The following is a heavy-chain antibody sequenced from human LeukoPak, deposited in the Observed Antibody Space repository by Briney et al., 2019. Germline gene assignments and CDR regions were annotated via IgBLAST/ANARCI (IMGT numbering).Heavy chain of an antibody. Sequence: GGSLRLSCAASGFTFSSYSMNWVRQAPGKGLEWVSSISSSSSSYIYYADSVKGPFTISRDNAKNSLYLQMNSLRAEDTAVYYCARARYGRWGDFQILTRLYYSYYYGMDVWGQGTTVTVSS. J-gene: IGHJ6*02. CDR1: GFTFSSYS. CDR2: ISSSSSSYI. CDR3: ARARYGRWGDFQILTRLYYSYYYGMDV. D-gene: IGHD2/OR15-2a*01. V-gene: IGHV3-21*01.